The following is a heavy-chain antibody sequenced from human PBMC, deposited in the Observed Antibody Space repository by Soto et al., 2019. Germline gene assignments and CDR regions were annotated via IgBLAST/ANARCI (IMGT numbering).Heavy chain of an antibody. CDR3: ARSSFSVYYMDV. V-gene: IGHV1-18*01. CDR1: GYIFTSYG. J-gene: IGHJ6*03. Sequence: ASVTVSCKASGYIFTSYGVSWLRQAPGQGLEWMGWTSADNGNTNYAQRFQGRVTMTTDTSTSTAYMELRSLRSDDTAVYYCARSSFSVYYMDVWGKGTTVTVSS. D-gene: IGHD6-6*01. CDR2: TSADNGNT.